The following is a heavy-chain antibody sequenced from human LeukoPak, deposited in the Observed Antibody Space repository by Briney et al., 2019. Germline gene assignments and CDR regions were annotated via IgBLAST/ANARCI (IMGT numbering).Heavy chain of an antibody. Sequence: GGSLRLSCAASGFTVSSNYMSWVRQAPGKGLEWVSVIYSGGSTYYADSVKGRFTISRDNSKNTLYLQMNSLRAEDTAVYYCARDNLSLYYMDVWGKGTTVTVSS. CDR3: ARDNLSLYYMDV. CDR1: GFTVSSNY. D-gene: IGHD1-14*01. J-gene: IGHJ6*03. V-gene: IGHV3-53*01. CDR2: IYSGGST.